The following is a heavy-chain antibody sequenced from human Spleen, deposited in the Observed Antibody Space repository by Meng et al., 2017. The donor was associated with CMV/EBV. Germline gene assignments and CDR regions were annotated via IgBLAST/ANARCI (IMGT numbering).Heavy chain of an antibody. J-gene: IGHJ4*02. D-gene: IGHD6-13*01. V-gene: IGHV4-4*02. CDR3: AREDEQQLPFDY. CDR2: IYYSGST. Sequence: SETLSLTCAVSGGSISSSNWWSWVRQPPGKGLEWIGSIYYSGSTYYNPSLKSRVTISVDTSKNQFSLKLSSVTAADTAVYYCAREDEQQLPFDYWGQGTLVTVSS. CDR1: GGSISSSNW.